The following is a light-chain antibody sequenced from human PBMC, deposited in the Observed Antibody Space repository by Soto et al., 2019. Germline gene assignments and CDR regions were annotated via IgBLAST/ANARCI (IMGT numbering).Light chain of an antibody. V-gene: IGKV3-11*01. CDR1: QSVSSY. Sequence: EVVLTQSPATLSLSPGERATLSCRASQSVSSYLAWYQQKPGQAPRLLIYDASNRATGIPARFSGSGSGTDFTLTISSLAPEDFAVYYWQQRSNWPPLFTFGPGTKVDLK. CDR2: DAS. J-gene: IGKJ3*01. CDR3: QQRSNWPPLFT.